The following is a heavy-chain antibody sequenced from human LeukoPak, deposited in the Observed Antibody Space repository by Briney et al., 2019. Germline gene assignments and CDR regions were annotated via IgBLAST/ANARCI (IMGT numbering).Heavy chain of an antibody. CDR2: ISSSSSYI. J-gene: IGHJ6*02. D-gene: IGHD3-22*01. CDR3: ARIVLTPPHGMDV. V-gene: IGHV3-21*01. CDR1: GFTLSSFS. Sequence: GGSLRLSLAPSGFTLSSFSMNWARQAPGRGREWVSAISSSSSYIYYADSVKGRFTISRDNAKNSLYLQVNSLRDEDTAVYYCARIVLTPPHGMDVWGQGTTVTVSS.